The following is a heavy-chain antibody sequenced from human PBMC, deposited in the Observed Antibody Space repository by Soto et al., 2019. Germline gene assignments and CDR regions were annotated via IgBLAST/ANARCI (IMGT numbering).Heavy chain of an antibody. CDR2: ISYDGSNR. CDR1: GFTFSSYW. D-gene: IGHD3-3*01. CDR3: ASTWSGYYYFDS. Sequence: VQLVESGGGLVQPGGSLRLSCAASGFTFSSYWMHWVRQAPGKGLEWVAVISYDGSNRYYGDSVKGRFTISRDNSKNTLYLQMNSLRAEDTAVYYCASTWSGYYYFDSWGQGTLVTVSS. V-gene: IGHV3-30*03. J-gene: IGHJ4*02.